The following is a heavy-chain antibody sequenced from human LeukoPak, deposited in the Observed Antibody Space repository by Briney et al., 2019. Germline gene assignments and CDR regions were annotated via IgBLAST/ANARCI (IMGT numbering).Heavy chain of an antibody. CDR3: ARNSRETVTRGLNWFDP. CDR1: GFTFSSYG. D-gene: IGHD4-17*01. J-gene: IGHJ5*02. CDR2: IWYDGSNK. V-gene: IGHV3-33*01. Sequence: GGSLRLSCAASGFTFSSYGMLWLRQAPGKGVEWVAVIWYDGSNKYYADSVKGRFTISRDNSKNTLYLQMNSLRAEDTAVYYCARNSRETVTRGLNWFDPWGQGTLVTVSS.